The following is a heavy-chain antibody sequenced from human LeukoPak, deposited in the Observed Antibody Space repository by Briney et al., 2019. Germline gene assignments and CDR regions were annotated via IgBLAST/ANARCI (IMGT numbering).Heavy chain of an antibody. D-gene: IGHD4-17*01. CDR3: ARGSVNGDFPPYY. Sequence: GGSLRLSCAASGFTFSSYAMSWVRQAPGKGLEWVSAISGSGGSTYYADSVKGRFTISRDNSKNTLYLQMNSLRAEDTAVYYCARGSVNGDFPPYYWGQGTLVTVSS. CDR2: ISGSGGST. V-gene: IGHV3-23*01. CDR1: GFTFSSYA. J-gene: IGHJ4*02.